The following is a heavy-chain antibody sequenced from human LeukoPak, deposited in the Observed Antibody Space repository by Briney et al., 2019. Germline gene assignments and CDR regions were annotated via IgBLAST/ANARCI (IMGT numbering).Heavy chain of an antibody. J-gene: IGHJ4*02. V-gene: IGHV4-39*01. Sequence: SETLSLTCTVSDGSISNSYCGWIRQPPGKGLEWIGSMHYSGGTRYNPSLNSRVTISVDTSQNQFSLKLSSVTAADTAVYYCATGPMMVRSLYWGQGTLVTVSA. D-gene: IGHD3-10*01. CDR3: ATGPMMVRSLY. CDR1: DGSISNSY. CDR2: MHYSGGT.